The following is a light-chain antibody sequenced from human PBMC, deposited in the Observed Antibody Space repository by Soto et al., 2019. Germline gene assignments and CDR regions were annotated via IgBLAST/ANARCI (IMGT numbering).Light chain of an antibody. CDR2: SND. V-gene: IGLV1-44*01. Sequence: QSALTQPPSASGTPGQRVTISCSGSSSNIGSDTVNWYRQLPGTAPKLLIYSNDQRPSGVPDRFSGSKSGTSASLAISGLQSEDEADYYCAAWDDSLNGWVFGGGIKLTVL. J-gene: IGLJ3*02. CDR1: SSNIGSDT. CDR3: AAWDDSLNGWV.